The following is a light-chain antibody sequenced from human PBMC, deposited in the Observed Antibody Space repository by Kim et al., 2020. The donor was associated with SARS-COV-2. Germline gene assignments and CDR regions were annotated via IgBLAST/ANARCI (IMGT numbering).Light chain of an antibody. J-gene: IGKJ4*01. CDR2: DAS. Sequence: EFVLTQSPATLSLSPGERASLSCRASQSVGTSLVWYQQKVGQAPRLLIYDASKRATDIPAKFSGSGSGTDFTLTISNLESEDFAVYYCHQRSDWPLTFGGGTKVDIK. V-gene: IGKV3-11*01. CDR1: QSVGTS. CDR3: HQRSDWPLT.